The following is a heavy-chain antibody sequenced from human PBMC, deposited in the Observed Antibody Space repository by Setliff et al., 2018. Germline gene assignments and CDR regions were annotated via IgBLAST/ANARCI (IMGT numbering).Heavy chain of an antibody. CDR2: IYHNGNT. D-gene: IGHD1-26*01. J-gene: IGHJ4*02. CDR3: ASTPRRGLDIRTRVGAFDS. V-gene: IGHV4-59*01. CDR1: GGSISPYF. Sequence: SETLSLTCTVSGGSISPYFWSWIRQPPGKGLGWIGYIYHNGNTNFNPSLKTRVTMSVDTSKNQIALNLRSVTAAYAAVYYCASTPRRGLDIRTRVGAFDSWGQGTVVTVSS.